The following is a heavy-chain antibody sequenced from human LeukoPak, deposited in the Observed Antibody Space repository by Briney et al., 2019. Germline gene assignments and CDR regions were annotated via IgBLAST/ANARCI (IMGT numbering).Heavy chain of an antibody. D-gene: IGHD2-15*01. Sequence: SVKVSCKASGGTFSSYTISWVRQAPGQGLEWMGRIIPIFGTANYAQKFQGRVTITADESTSTAYMELSSLRSEDTAVYYCARDRVCSGGSCYSYNWFDPWGQGTLVTVSS. CDR2: IIPIFGTA. CDR1: GGTFSSYT. CDR3: ARDRVCSGGSCYSYNWFDP. V-gene: IGHV1-69*13. J-gene: IGHJ5*02.